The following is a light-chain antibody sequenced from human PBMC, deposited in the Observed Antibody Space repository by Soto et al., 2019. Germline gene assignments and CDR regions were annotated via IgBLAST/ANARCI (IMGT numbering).Light chain of an antibody. J-gene: IGKJ4*01. CDR3: QQRTDWPLT. CDR2: DAS. Sequence: ETVLTQSPATLSLSPGQRATFSCRASQSVGSYLAWYQQKPGQAPRLLIYDASNRATGIPARFSGSGYGTDFTLTITSLEPEDFAVYFCQQRTDWPLTLGGGTKVDIK. V-gene: IGKV3-11*01. CDR1: QSVGSY.